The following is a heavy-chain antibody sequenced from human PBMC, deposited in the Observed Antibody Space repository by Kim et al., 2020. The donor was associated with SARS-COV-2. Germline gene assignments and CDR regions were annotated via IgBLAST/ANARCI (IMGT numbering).Heavy chain of an antibody. CDR2: ISYDWNKI. CDR3: AGDRVWAFGI. V-gene: IGHV3-48*01. Sequence: GGSLRLSCAASEFTFSSHNMNWLRQAPGKGLEWLSYISYDWNKIWYAESVKGRFTISRDNGKHSLYLQMNSLTAEDTAVYYCAGDRVWAFGIWGQGTMVTVFS. J-gene: IGHJ3*02. CDR1: EFTFSSHN.